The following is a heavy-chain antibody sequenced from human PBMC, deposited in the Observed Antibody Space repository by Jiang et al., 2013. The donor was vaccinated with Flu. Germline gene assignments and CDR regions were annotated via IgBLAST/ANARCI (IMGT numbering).Heavy chain of an antibody. J-gene: IGHJ3*01. Sequence: TLSLTCAXSGDSVSSKSAAWNWIRQSPSRGLEWLGRTYYRSKWFNDYAVSVKSRISVSPDTSKNQFSLQLNSVTPEDTAVYYCARNDRGALDVWGQGTMVTVSS. CDR3: ARNDRGALDV. D-gene: IGHD3-10*01. V-gene: IGHV6-1*01. CDR1: GDSVSSKSAA. CDR2: TYYRSKWFN.